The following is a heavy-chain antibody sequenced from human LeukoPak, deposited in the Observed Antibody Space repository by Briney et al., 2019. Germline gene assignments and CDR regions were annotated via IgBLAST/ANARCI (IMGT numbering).Heavy chain of an antibody. J-gene: IGHJ4*02. Sequence: GESLKISCKGSGYSFTSYWIGWVRQMPGKGLEWMGIIYPGDSDTRYSPSFQGQVTISADKSISTAYLQWSSLKASDTAMYYCARQGGYSSSWTDYFDYWGQGTLVTVSS. D-gene: IGHD6-13*01. CDR1: GYSFTSYW. CDR2: IYPGDSDT. CDR3: ARQGGYSSSWTDYFDY. V-gene: IGHV5-51*01.